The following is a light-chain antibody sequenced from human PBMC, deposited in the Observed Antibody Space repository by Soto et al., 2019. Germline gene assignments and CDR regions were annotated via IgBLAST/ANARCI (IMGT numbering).Light chain of an antibody. V-gene: IGKV3-15*01. CDR3: QQYNNWPLFS. J-gene: IGKJ3*01. CDR1: ENVRTF. CDR2: GAS. Sequence: TQSPATLSLSPGERASLSCRASENVRTFVDWYQQKPGQTPRLLIYGASTRATGIPARFRGSGSGTEFTLTISSLQSEDFAVYYCQQYNNWPLFSFGPGTKVDI.